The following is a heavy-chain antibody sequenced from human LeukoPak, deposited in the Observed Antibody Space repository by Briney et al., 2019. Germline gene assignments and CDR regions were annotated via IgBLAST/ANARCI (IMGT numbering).Heavy chain of an antibody. CDR3: ARDGVAGTWDD. Sequence: SETLSLTCTVSGGSISSYYWSWIRQPPGKGLEWIGYIYYSGSTNYNPSLKSRVTISVDTSKNQFSLKLSSVTAADTAVYYCARDGVAGTWDDWGQGTLVTVSS. D-gene: IGHD6-19*01. CDR1: GGSISSYY. CDR2: IYYSGST. V-gene: IGHV4-59*01. J-gene: IGHJ4*02.